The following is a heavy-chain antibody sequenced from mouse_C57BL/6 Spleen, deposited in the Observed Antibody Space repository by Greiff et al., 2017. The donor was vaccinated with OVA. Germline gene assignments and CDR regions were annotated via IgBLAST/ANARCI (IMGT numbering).Heavy chain of an antibody. V-gene: IGHV5-17*01. Sequence: EVQVVESGGGLVKPGGSLKLSCAASGFTFSDYGMHWVRQAPEKGLEWVAYISSGSSTIYYADTVKGRFTISRDNAKNTLFLQMTSLRSEDTAMYYCARALITTVVEGFAYWGQGTLVTVSA. J-gene: IGHJ3*01. CDR2: ISSGSSTI. D-gene: IGHD1-1*01. CDR3: ARALITTVVEGFAY. CDR1: GFTFSDYG.